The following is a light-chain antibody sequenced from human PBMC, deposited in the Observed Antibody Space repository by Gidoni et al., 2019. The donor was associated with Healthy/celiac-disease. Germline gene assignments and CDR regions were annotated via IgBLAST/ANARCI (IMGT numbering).Light chain of an antibody. CDR3: MQALQTPYT. V-gene: IGKV2-28*01. J-gene: IGKJ2*01. CDR1: QSHLHSNGYNY. CDR2: LGS. Sequence: DIVLTPSPLSLPVTPGEPASISCRSSQSHLHSNGYNYLDWYLQKPGQSPQLLIYLGSNRASGVPDRFSGSGSGTDFTLKISRVEAEDVGVYYCMQALQTPYTFGQGTKLEIK.